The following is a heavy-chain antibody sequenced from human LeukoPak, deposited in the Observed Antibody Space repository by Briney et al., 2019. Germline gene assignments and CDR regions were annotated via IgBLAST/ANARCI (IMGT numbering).Heavy chain of an antibody. J-gene: IGHJ4*02. CDR3: ARINGMTGTTPLDY. V-gene: IGHV4-59*08. Sequence: PSETLSLTCTVSGGSISRYYWSWIRQPPGKGLEWIGYIYHSGSSNYNPSLKSRVTISVDTSKNQFSLKLSSVTAADTAVYYCARINGMTGTTPLDYWGQGTLVTVSS. CDR1: GGSISRYY. CDR2: IYHSGSS. D-gene: IGHD1-7*01.